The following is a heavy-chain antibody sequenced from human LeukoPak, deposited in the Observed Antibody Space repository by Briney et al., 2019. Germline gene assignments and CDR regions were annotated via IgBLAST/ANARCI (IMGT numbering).Heavy chain of an antibody. CDR3: AKDPYMDV. J-gene: IGHJ6*03. CDR2: ISWNSGTI. Sequence: GGSLRLSCAASGFSFDDDTMHWVRQGPGKGLEWVSGISWNSGTIGYADSVKGRFTISRDNAKDSLCLQMNSLRPEGKALYYCAKDPYMDVWGKGTTVTVSS. V-gene: IGHV3-9*01. CDR1: GFSFDDDT.